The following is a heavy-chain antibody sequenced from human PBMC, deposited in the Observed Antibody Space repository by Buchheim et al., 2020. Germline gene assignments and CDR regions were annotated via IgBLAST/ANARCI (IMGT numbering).Heavy chain of an antibody. J-gene: IGHJ6*02. D-gene: IGHD6-13*01. CDR1: GGTFYYA. V-gene: IGHV1-69*01. CDR2: ITPISGTA. Sequence: QVQLVQSGAEVKKPGSSVRVSCKASGGTFYYAISWVRQAPGQGLEWMGGITPISGTANYAQKFQGRLTITADESTSHGNVELSSLRAEDTAVYYCARDPIAAADHYYYYYGMDVWGQGTT. CDR3: ARDPIAAADHYYYYYGMDV.